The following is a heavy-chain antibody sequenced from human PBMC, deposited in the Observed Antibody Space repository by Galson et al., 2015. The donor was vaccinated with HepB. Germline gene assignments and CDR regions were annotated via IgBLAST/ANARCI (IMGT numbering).Heavy chain of an antibody. Sequence: SVKVSCKASGGTFSSYTIRWVRQAPGQGLEWMGRIIPILGVTNYAQKFQGRVTITADKSTSTAYMELSSLRSEDTAVYYCARDLRDYGDYVEAFDIWGQGTMVTVSS. CDR1: GGTFSSYT. CDR2: IIPILGVT. CDR3: ARDLRDYGDYVEAFDI. D-gene: IGHD4-17*01. V-gene: IGHV1-69*04. J-gene: IGHJ3*02.